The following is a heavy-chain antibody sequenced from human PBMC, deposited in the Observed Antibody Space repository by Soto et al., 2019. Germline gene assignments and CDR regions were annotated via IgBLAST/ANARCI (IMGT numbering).Heavy chain of an antibody. CDR2: VYYSGIT. CDR3: AKFSNNFDY. J-gene: IGHJ4*02. D-gene: IGHD4-4*01. CDR1: GGSVSSYY. V-gene: IGHV4-59*02. Sequence: SETLSLTCTVSGGSVSSYYWSWIRQPPGKGLEWIGYVYYSGITKYNPSLQSRTTMSVDTSKNEFSLRLSSVTADEKAVYYCAKFSNNFDYWGQGSLVTVSS.